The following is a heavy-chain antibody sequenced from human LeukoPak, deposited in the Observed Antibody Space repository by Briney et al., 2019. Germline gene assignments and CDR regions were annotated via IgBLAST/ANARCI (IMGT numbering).Heavy chain of an antibody. J-gene: IGHJ4*02. D-gene: IGHD2-2*01. Sequence: SVKVSYKASGGTFSSYAISWVRQAPGQGLEWMGGIIPIFGTANYAQKFQGRVTITTDESTSTAYMELSSLRSEDTAVYYCSSTSPWGFDYWGQGTLVTVSS. CDR3: SSTSPWGFDY. CDR2: IIPIFGTA. V-gene: IGHV1-69*05. CDR1: GGTFSSYA.